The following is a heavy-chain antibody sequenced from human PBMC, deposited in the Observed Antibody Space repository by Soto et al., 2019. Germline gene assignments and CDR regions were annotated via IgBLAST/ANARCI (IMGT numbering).Heavy chain of an antibody. Sequence: GASLKVSCKASGVTFSSYAISWVRQAPGQGLEWMGGIIPIFGTANYAQKFQGRVTITADESTSTAYMELSSLRSEDTAVYYCASVLPYSYYYDSSGYYHDAFDIWGQGTMVTVSS. CDR3: ASVLPYSYYYDSSGYYHDAFDI. J-gene: IGHJ3*02. CDR1: GVTFSSYA. CDR2: IIPIFGTA. D-gene: IGHD3-22*01. V-gene: IGHV1-69*13.